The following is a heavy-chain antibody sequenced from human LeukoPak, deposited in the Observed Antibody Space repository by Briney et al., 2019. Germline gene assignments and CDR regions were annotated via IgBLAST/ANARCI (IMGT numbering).Heavy chain of an antibody. CDR2: IFYSGST. CDR1: GFTFSSYA. Sequence: GSLRLSCAASGFTFSSYAMSWVRQPPGKGLQWIGSIFYSGSTYYNPSLKSRVTISVDTSTNQFSLKVNSLTTADTAVYYCAREGRGQQLTPIDYWGPGALVTVSS. V-gene: IGHV4-39*07. D-gene: IGHD6-13*01. J-gene: IGHJ4*02. CDR3: AREGRGQQLTPIDY.